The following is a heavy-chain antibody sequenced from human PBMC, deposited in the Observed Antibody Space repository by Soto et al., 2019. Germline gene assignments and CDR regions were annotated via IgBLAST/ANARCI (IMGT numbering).Heavy chain of an antibody. CDR3: AKVLDHSSSCYWGE. V-gene: IGHV3-23*01. J-gene: IGHJ4*02. CDR2: ISGSGGST. D-gene: IGHD3-22*01. Sequence: EVQLLESGGGLVQPGGSLSLSCAASGFTFSSYAMSWVRQAPGKGLEWVSHISGSGGSTYYTDSVKGRFTISRDNSQNTLYLQMNSLRAEDTAVYYCAKVLDHSSSCYWGEWGQGTLVTVSS. CDR1: GFTFSSYA.